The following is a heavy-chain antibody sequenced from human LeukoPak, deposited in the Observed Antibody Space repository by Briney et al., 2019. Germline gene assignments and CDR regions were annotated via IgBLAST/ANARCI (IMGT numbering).Heavy chain of an antibody. J-gene: IGHJ4*02. CDR1: GFTFSSYG. Sequence: GGSLRLSCAASGFTFSSYGMSWVRQAPGKGLEWVSAISGSGGSTYYADSVKGRFTISSDNSKNTLYLQMNSLRAEDTAVYYCAKHPDYYDSSGYGADYWGQGTLVTVSS. CDR3: AKHPDYYDSSGYGADY. V-gene: IGHV3-23*01. D-gene: IGHD3-22*01. CDR2: ISGSGGST.